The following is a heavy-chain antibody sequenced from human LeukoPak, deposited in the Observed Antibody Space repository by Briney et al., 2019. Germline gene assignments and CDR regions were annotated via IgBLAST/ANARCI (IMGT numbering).Heavy chain of an antibody. Sequence: ASVKVSCKASGYTFTGYYMHWVRQAPGQGLEWMGRINPNSGGTNYAQKFQGRVTMTRDTSISTAYMELSRLRSDDTAVYYCARIGYSYDHYYYYYMDVWGKATTLTVSS. CDR3: ARIGYSYDHYYYYYMDV. J-gene: IGHJ6*03. V-gene: IGHV1-2*06. CDR2: INPNSGGT. D-gene: IGHD5-18*01. CDR1: GYTFTGYY.